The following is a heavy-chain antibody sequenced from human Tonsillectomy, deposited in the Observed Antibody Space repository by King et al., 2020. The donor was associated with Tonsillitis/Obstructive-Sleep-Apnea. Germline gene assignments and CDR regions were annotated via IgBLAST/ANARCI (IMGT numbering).Heavy chain of an antibody. D-gene: IGHD3-3*01. J-gene: IGHJ4*01. V-gene: IGHV3-30*18. CDR2: ISYDGSNK. CDR3: AKDMPYYEGGRGSSSGGY. Sequence: VQLVESGGGVVQPGRSLRLSCAASGFTFSSYGMHWVRQAPGKGLEWVAVISYDGSNKYYADSVKGRFTISRDNSKNTLYLQMNSLRAEDTAVYYCAKDMPYYEGGRGSSSGGYWGPGTL. CDR1: GFTFSSYG.